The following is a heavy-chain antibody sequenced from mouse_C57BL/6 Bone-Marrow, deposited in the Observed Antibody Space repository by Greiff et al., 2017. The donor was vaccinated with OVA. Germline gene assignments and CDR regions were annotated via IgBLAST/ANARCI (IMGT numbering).Heavy chain of an antibody. J-gene: IGHJ2*01. CDR1: GYTFTSYW. Sequence: VQLQQPGAELVKPGASVKLSCKASGYTFTSYWMHWVKQRPGQGLEWIGMIHPNSGSTNYNEKFKSKATLTVDKSSSTAYMQLSSLTSEDSAVYYCAGDYGSSYFGYWGQGTTLTVSS. CDR2: IHPNSGST. CDR3: AGDYGSSYFGY. D-gene: IGHD1-1*01. V-gene: IGHV1-64*01.